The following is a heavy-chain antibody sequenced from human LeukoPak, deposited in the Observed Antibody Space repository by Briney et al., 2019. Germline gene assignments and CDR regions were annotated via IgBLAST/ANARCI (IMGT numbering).Heavy chain of an antibody. CDR1: GFTFSSYE. CDR3: ATLGATPDY. CDR2: ISSSGSTI. V-gene: IGHV3-48*03. D-gene: IGHD1-26*01. Sequence: GGSLRLSCAAPGFTFSSYEMNWVRQAPGKGLEWVSYISSSGSTIYYADSVKGRFTISRDNAKNSLYLQMNSLRAEDTAVYYCATLGATPDYWGQGTLVTVSS. J-gene: IGHJ4*02.